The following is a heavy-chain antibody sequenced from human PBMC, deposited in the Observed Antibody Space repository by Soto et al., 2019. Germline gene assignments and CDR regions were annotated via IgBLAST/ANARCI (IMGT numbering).Heavy chain of an antibody. J-gene: IGHJ6*02. CDR2: IYYSGST. Sequence: QVQLQESGPGLVKPSQTLSLTCTVSGGSISSGGYFWSWIRQHPGKGLEWIGFIYYSGSTYYNPSLRGRFTISVATSKNQFPRRGASVPAADRAVYYCAGEGAAPSSYSGMAVWGQGTTAT. CDR3: AGEGAAPSSYSGMAV. CDR1: GGSISSGGYF. V-gene: IGHV4-31*03. D-gene: IGHD3-16*01.